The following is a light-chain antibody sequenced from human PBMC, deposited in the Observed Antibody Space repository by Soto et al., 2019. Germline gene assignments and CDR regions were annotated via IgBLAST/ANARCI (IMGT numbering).Light chain of an antibody. V-gene: IGKV4-1*01. CDR2: WAS. J-gene: IGKJ4*01. CDR3: QQYFSTPPLT. Sequence: DIVMTQSPYSLAVSLGESATINCNSIQILLYSPRNKSYVAWFQQKPGQPPKLLIYWASSREIGVPDRFSGSESGTDFTLTISSLQPEDVAVYYCQQYFSTPPLTFGGGTKVDIK. CDR1: QILLYSPRNKSY.